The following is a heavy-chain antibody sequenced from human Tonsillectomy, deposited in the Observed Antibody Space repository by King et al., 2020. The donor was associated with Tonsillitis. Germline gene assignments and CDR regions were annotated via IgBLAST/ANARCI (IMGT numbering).Heavy chain of an antibody. CDR3: AKKNGYDILTVFYPDY. D-gene: IGHD3-9*01. V-gene: IGHV3-23*04. J-gene: IGHJ4*02. CDR2: ISSVGDT. CDR1: GFIFSSSA. Sequence: VQLVESGGGLVQPGGSLRLSCAASGFIFSSSAMSWVRQAPGKGLEWVSTISSVGDTYYTDSVKGRFTISRDNSKNTLYLQMNSLRAEDTALYYCAKKNGYDILTVFYPDYWGQGTLVTVSS.